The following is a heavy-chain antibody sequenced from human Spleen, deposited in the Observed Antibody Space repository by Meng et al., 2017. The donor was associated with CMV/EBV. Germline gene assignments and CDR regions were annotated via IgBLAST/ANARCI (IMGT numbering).Heavy chain of an antibody. CDR2: IYSGGST. Sequence: GESLKISCAASGFTVSSNYMSWVRQAPGKGLEWVSVIYSGGSTYYADSVKGRFTISRDNSKNTLYLQMNSLRAEDTAVYYCAILYSNLRRFDYWGQGTLVTVSS. CDR1: GFTVSSNY. CDR3: AILYSNLRRFDY. V-gene: IGHV3-66*02. D-gene: IGHD4-11*01. J-gene: IGHJ4*02.